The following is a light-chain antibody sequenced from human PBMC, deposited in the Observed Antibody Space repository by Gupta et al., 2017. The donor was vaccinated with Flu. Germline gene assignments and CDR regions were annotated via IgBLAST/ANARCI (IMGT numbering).Light chain of an antibody. J-gene: IGKJ1*01. CDR2: WAS. Sequence: ILMTQPPDPLAVSLGESATICCKSSQSIFYSSNNKNYLAWYQQKPGQPPKLLIYWASTRESGVPDRFSGSGSGTDFTLTISSLQAEDVAVYYCQQYYSNLRTFGQGTKVEIK. CDR1: QSIFYSSNNKNY. V-gene: IGKV4-1*01. CDR3: QQYYSNLRT.